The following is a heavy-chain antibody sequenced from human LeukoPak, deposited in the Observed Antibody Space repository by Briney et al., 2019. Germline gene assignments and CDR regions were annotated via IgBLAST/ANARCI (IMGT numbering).Heavy chain of an antibody. Sequence: GGSLRLSCAASGFTFDDYAMHWVRQAPGKGLEWVSGISWNSGSIGYADSVKGRFTISRDNAKNSLYLQMNSLRAEDTAVYYCARNYGSGSYGDYWGQGTLVTVSS. CDR3: ARNYGSGSYGDY. CDR1: GFTFDDYA. J-gene: IGHJ4*02. D-gene: IGHD3-10*01. V-gene: IGHV3-9*01. CDR2: ISWNSGSI.